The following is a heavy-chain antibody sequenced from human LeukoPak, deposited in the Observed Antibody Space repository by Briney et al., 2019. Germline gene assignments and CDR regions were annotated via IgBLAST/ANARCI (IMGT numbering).Heavy chain of an antibody. CDR3: ARGRYGSGSLRSWFDP. J-gene: IGHJ5*02. CDR2: ISSSSSYI. V-gene: IGHV3-21*01. CDR1: GFTFSSYS. Sequence: GGSLRLSCAASGFTFSSYSMNWVRQAPGKGLEWVSSISSSSSYIYYADSVKGRFTISRDNAKNSLYLQMNSLRAEDTAVYYCARGRYGSGSLRSWFDPWGQGTLVTVSS. D-gene: IGHD3-10*01.